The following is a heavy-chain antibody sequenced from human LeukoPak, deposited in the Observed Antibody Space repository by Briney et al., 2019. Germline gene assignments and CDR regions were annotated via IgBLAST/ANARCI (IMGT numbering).Heavy chain of an antibody. CDR1: GGSISNYY. Sequence: SETLSLTRTVSGGSISNYYWSWIRQSPGKGLDWIGYIYRGSTNYNPSLKSRVTRSVDTSKNQVSLKLTSATATDTAVYYCARHAAISAAGTAPFDSWGQGTLVTVSS. CDR2: IYRGST. CDR3: ARHAAISAAGTAPFDS. J-gene: IGHJ4*02. D-gene: IGHD6-13*01. V-gene: IGHV4-59*08.